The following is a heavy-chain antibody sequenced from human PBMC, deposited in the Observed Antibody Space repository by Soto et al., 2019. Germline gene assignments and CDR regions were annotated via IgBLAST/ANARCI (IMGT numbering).Heavy chain of an antibody. CDR3: ARLFFSTSGNWFDP. J-gene: IGHJ5*02. CDR2: ISRSGGST. Sequence: GGSLRLSCAASGVTFSTYAMSWVRQAPGKGLEWVSAISRSGGSTYYADSVKGRFTVSRDNPENMLYLQMNSLRASDTAMYYCARLFFSTSGNWFDPWGQGTLVTVSS. V-gene: IGHV3-23*01. CDR1: GVTFSTYA. D-gene: IGHD3-3*01.